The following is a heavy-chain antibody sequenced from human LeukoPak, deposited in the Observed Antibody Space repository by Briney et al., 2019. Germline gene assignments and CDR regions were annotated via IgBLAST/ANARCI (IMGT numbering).Heavy chain of an antibody. CDR2: INHSEST. V-gene: IGHV4-34*01. D-gene: IGHD6-13*01. CDR3: AVSIAAAGTSWFDP. CDR1: GGSFSGYY. J-gene: IGHJ5*02. Sequence: SETLSLTCAVYGGSFSGYYWSWIRQPPGKGLEWIGEINHSESTNYNPSLKSRVTISVDTSKNQFSLKLSSVTAADTAVYYCAVSIAAAGTSWFDPWGQGTLATVSS.